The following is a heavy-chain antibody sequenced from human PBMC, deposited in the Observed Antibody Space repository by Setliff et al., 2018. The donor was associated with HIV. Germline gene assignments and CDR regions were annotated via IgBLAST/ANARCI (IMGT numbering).Heavy chain of an antibody. CDR3: ARRGITMIVVGSDAFDI. J-gene: IGHJ3*02. CDR1: GGSISSSSYY. D-gene: IGHD3-22*01. Sequence: SETLSLTCTVSGGSISSSSYYWGWIRQPPGKGLEWIGSIYCSGSTYYNPSLKSRVTISVDTSKNQFSLKLSSVTAADTAVYYCARRGITMIVVGSDAFDIWGQGTMVTVSS. CDR2: IYCSGST. V-gene: IGHV4-39*01.